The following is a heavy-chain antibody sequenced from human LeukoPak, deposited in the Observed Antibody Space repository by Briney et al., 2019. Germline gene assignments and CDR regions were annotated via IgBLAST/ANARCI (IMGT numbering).Heavy chain of an antibody. CDR1: GYSFTSYW. CDR2: FDPSDSYT. D-gene: IGHD6-13*01. Sequence: GESLKISWKGSGYSFTSYWISWVRQMPGKGLEGMGRFDPSDSYTNYSPSFQGHVTISADKSISTAYLQWSSLKASDTAMYYCARRGRSSHNFDYWGQGTLVTVSS. CDR3: ARRGRSSHNFDY. V-gene: IGHV5-10-1*01. J-gene: IGHJ4*02.